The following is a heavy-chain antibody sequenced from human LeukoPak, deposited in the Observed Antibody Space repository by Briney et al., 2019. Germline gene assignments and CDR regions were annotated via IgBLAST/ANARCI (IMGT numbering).Heavy chain of an antibody. CDR3: ARAGRHFDWLLSPELDS. CDR2: INPSGGST. Sequence: ASVKVSCKASGYTFTSYYMHWVRQAPGQGLEWMGIINPSGGSTSYAQKFQGRVTMTRDMSTSTVYMELSSLRSEDTAVYYCARAGRHFDWLLSPELDSWGQGTLVTVSS. J-gene: IGHJ4*02. CDR1: GYTFTSYY. D-gene: IGHD3-9*01. V-gene: IGHV1-46*01.